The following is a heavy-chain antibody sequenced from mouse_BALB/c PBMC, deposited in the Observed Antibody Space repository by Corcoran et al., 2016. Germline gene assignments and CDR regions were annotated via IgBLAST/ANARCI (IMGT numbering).Heavy chain of an antibody. Sequence: EVQLQQSGPELVQPVASVKMSCKASGYTFTSYVMHWVKQKPGQGLEWIGYINPYTDGTTYNEKFKGKATLTSDKSSSTAYMELSSLTSEDSAVYYCARLYPGIAIDYWGQGTSVTVSS. J-gene: IGHJ4*01. CDR3: ARLYPGIAIDY. V-gene: IGHV1S136*01. CDR1: GYTFTSYV. CDR2: INPYTDGT.